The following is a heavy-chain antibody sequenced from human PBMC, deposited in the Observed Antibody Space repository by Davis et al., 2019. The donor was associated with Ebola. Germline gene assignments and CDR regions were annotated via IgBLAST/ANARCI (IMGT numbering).Heavy chain of an antibody. CDR1: GYTFTSYA. J-gene: IGHJ6*02. D-gene: IGHD2-2*01. CDR3: ARDSCSSTSCFYYYGMDV. V-gene: IGHV1-3*01. CDR2: INAGNGNT. Sequence: ASVKVSCKASGYTFTSYAMHWVRQAPGQGLEWMGWINAGNGNTKYSQKFQGRVTITRDTSASTAYMELSSLRSEDTAVYYCARDSCSSTSCFYYYGMDVWGQGTTVTVSS.